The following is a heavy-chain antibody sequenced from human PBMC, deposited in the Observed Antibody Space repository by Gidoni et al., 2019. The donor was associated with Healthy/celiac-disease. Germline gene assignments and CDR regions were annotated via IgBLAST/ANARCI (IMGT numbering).Heavy chain of an antibody. Sequence: QVQLQESGPGLVKPSETLSLTCTVSGGSISSYYWSWIRQPPGKGLEWIGYIYYSGSTNYNPSRKSRVTISVDTSKNQFSLKLSSVTAADTAVYYCASMLMDYGDYRFYFDYWGQGTLVTVSS. V-gene: IGHV4-59*01. CDR2: IYYSGST. CDR1: GGSISSYY. CDR3: ASMLMDYGDYRFYFDY. D-gene: IGHD4-17*01. J-gene: IGHJ4*02.